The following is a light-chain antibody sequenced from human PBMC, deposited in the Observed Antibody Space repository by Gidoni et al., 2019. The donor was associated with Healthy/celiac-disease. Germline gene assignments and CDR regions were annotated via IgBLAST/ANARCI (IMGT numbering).Light chain of an antibody. CDR1: SSNIGNNH. V-gene: IGLV1-51*01. Sequence: QSVLTQPPSVSAAPGQKVTISCSGSSSNIGNNHGSWYQQLPGTAPKLLIYDNNERPPGIPDRFSGSKSGTSATLGITGLQTGDEADYYCGTWDSSLSAAVFGGGTKLTVL. CDR2: DNN. J-gene: IGLJ2*01. CDR3: GTWDSSLSAAV.